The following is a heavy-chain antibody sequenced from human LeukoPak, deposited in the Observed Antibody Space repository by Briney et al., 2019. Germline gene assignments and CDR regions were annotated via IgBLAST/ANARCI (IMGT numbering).Heavy chain of an antibody. V-gene: IGHV4-61*02. CDR2: IYTSGST. Sequence: SQTLSLTCTVSGGSISSGSYYWSCIRQPAGKGLECIGRIYTSGSTNYNPSLKSRVTISVDTSKNQFSLKLSSVTAADTAVYYCASGNGGYDLLHSFDIWGQGTMVTVSP. CDR3: ASGNGGYDLLHSFDI. D-gene: IGHD5-12*01. CDR1: GGSISSGSYY. J-gene: IGHJ3*02.